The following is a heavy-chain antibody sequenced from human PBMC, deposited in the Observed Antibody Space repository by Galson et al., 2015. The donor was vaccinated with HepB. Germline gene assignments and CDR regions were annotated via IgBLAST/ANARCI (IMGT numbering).Heavy chain of an antibody. CDR3: TKELSGATRSPYFAS. Sequence: SLRLSCAASGFSFSSYCLRWVRQAPGKGLEWVAVIWTGGSRSYYQDSVKGRFTISRDNSKNTLYLQMNSLRAEDTAVYYCTKELSGATRSPYFASWGQGTLVTVSS. CDR1: GFSFSSYC. D-gene: IGHD1-26*01. CDR2: IWTGGSRS. V-gene: IGHV3-33*06. J-gene: IGHJ4*02.